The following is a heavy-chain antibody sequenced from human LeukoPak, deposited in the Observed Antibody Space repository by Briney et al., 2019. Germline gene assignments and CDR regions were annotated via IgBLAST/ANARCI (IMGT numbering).Heavy chain of an antibody. CDR1: GCTFSSYG. CDR3: ARGSKKTYYMDV. V-gene: IGHV3-33*01. CDR2: IWYDGSNK. J-gene: IGHJ6*03. Sequence: PGRSLRLSCAASGCTFSSYGMHWVRQAPGKGLEWVAVIWYDGSNKYYADSVKGRFTISRDNSKNTLYLQMNSLRAEDTAVYYCARGSKKTYYMDVWGKGTTVTVSS.